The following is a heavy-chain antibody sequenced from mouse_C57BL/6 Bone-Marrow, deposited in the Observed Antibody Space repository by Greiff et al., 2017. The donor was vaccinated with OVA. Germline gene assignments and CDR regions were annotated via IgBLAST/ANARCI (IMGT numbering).Heavy chain of an antibody. D-gene: IGHD1-1*01. CDR1: GYTFTDYY. Sequence: VKLMESGPELVKPGASVKISCKASGYTFTDYYINWVKQRPGQGLEWIGWIFPGSGSTYYNEKFKGKATLTVDKSSSTAYMLLSSLTSEDSAVYFCARHYYYGSSYFAYWGQGTLVTVSA. CDR2: IFPGSGST. J-gene: IGHJ3*01. CDR3: ARHYYYGSSYFAY. V-gene: IGHV1-75*01.